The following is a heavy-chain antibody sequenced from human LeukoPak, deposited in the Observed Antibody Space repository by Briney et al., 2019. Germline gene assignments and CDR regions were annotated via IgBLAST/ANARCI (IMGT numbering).Heavy chain of an antibody. Sequence: SVKVSCKASGGTFSSYAFSWVRQAPGQGLEWMGGIIPIVGTTNYAQMFQGRVTITADESTSTAYMELSSLRSEDTAVYYCARGSYYYDSSGSPGAPIWGQGTMVTVSS. CDR1: GGTFSSYA. CDR3: ARGSYYYDSSGSPGAPI. J-gene: IGHJ3*02. V-gene: IGHV1-69*01. CDR2: IIPIVGTT. D-gene: IGHD3-22*01.